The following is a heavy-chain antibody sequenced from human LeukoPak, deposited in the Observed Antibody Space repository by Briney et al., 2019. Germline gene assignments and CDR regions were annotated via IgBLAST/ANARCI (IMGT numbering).Heavy chain of an antibody. D-gene: IGHD6-6*01. V-gene: IGHV3-74*01. Sequence: GGSLRLSCAASGFTLSNYWMHWVRQAPGKGMVWVSRINSDGSRTTYADSVKGRFTISRDNAKNTLYLQMHSLRAEDTAVYYCASLFLCYGCSSSSDTLNIWGQGTMVTVSS. CDR1: GFTLSNYW. CDR3: ASLFLCYGCSSSSDTLNI. J-gene: IGHJ3*02. CDR2: INSDGSRT.